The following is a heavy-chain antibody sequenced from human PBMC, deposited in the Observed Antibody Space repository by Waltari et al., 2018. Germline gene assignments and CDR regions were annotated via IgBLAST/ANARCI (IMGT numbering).Heavy chain of an antibody. CDR2: FSSRSSYI. CDR3: ARDGEYSSSLDY. D-gene: IGHD6-6*01. J-gene: IGHJ4*02. V-gene: IGHV3-21*01. Sequence: EVQLVESGGGLVKPGGSLRLSCAASGFTFSSYSMHWVRQAPGKGGEWVSSFSSRSSYIYYAESVKGVFTIARDNDKNSLYLQMNSLRAEDTAVYYCARDGEYSSSLDYWGQGTLVTVSS. CDR1: GFTFSSYS.